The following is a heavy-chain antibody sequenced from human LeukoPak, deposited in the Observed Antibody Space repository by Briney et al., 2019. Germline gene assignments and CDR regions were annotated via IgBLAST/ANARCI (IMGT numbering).Heavy chain of an antibody. V-gene: IGHV1-24*01. CDR1: GYTLTELS. Sequence: ASVTVSCKVSGYTLTELSMHWVRQAPGKGLEWMGGFGPEDGETIYAQKFQGRVTMTEDTSTDTAYMELSSLRSEDTAVYYCATALWFGPYGMDVWGQGTTVTVSS. D-gene: IGHD3-10*01. CDR2: FGPEDGET. J-gene: IGHJ6*02. CDR3: ATALWFGPYGMDV.